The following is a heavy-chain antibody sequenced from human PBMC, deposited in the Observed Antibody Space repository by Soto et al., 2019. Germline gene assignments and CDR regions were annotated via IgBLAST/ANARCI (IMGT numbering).Heavy chain of an antibody. CDR2: IRGDESSI. V-gene: IGHV3-74*01. D-gene: IGHD2-2*01. CDR3: ARDYQSLDY. Sequence: GGSLRLSCAASGFTFSSYWMHWVRQAPGKGLVWVSRIRGDESSITYADSVKGRFTISRDNAKNTLYLQMNSLRVEDTAVYYCARDYQSLDYCGQGTLVTVSS. CDR1: GFTFSSYW. J-gene: IGHJ4*02.